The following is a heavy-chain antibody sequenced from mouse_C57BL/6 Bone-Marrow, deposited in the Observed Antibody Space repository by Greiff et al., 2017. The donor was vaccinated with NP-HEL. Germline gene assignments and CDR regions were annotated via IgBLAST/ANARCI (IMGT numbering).Heavy chain of an antibody. J-gene: IGHJ3*01. V-gene: IGHV1-50*01. D-gene: IGHD1-1*01. CDR3: ARDWHYYGSSGPY. Sequence: QVQLQQPGAELVKPGASVKLSCKASGYTFTSYWMQWVKQRPGQGLEWIGEIDPSDSYTNYNQKFKGKATLTVDTSSSTAYMQLSSLTSEDSAVDYCARDWHYYGSSGPYWGQGTLVTVSA. CDR2: IDPSDSYT. CDR1: GYTFTSYW.